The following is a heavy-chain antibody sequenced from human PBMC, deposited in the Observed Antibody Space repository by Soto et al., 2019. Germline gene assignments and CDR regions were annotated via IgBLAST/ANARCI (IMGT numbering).Heavy chain of an antibody. CDR3: AKGIGYYYYYHGMDV. D-gene: IGHD6-25*01. J-gene: IGHJ6*02. CDR1: GFTFDDYA. V-gene: IGHV3-9*01. Sequence: GGSLRLSCAASGFTFDDYAVHWGRQGPGKGLEWVSGISWNSGSIGYADSVKGRFTISRDNAENSLYLQMNSLRAEDTALYYCAKGIGYYYYYHGMDVWGQGTTVTVSS. CDR2: ISWNSGSI.